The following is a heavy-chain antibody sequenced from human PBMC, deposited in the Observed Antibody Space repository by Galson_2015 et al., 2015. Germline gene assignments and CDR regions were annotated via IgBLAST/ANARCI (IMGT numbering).Heavy chain of an antibody. V-gene: IGHV1-46*01. CDR1: GYTFTSYY. D-gene: IGHD6-19*01. CDR3: ARYPRRTAVAGSGDY. Sequence: SVKVSCKASGYTFTSYYMHWVRQAPGQGLEWMGIINPSGGSTSYAQKFQGRVTMTRDTSTSTVHMELSSLRSEDTAVYYCARYPRRTAVAGSGDYGGQGTLVTVSS. CDR2: INPSGGST. J-gene: IGHJ4*02.